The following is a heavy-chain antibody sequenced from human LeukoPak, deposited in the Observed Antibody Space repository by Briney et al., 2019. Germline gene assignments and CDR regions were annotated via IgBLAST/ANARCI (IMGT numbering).Heavy chain of an antibody. CDR3: ARGLRSRDGYNYDYFDD. D-gene: IGHD5-24*01. CDR1: GGSISTYH. CDR2: IYYSWST. V-gene: IGHV4-59*01. J-gene: IGHJ4*02. Sequence: PSETLFLTCTVPGGSISTYHWSSIRQPPAKVLEWIGNIYYSWSTNYNPSLKSRVTISVDTSKTQFSLKLGSVTAADTAVYYCARGLRSRDGYNYDYFDDWGQGTLVTVSS.